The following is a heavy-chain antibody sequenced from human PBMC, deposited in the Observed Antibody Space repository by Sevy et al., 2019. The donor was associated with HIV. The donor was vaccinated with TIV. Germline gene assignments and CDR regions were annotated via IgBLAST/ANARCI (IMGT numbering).Heavy chain of an antibody. D-gene: IGHD1-26*01. V-gene: IGHV3-30*03. Sequence: GGSLRLSCAASGFNFRIYAMHWVRQAPGKGLEWVAVISYDGSDKFYAESVKGRFTISRDNSKNMVFLQLNSLRGDDTAVYYCVTGRQGATYGYWGQGTPVTVSS. J-gene: IGHJ4*02. CDR2: ISYDGSDK. CDR3: VTGRQGATYGY. CDR1: GFNFRIYA.